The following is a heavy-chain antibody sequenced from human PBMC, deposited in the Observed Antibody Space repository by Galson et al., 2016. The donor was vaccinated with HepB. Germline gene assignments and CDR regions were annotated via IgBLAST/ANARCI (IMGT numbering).Heavy chain of an antibody. CDR1: GSTVSSNY. D-gene: IGHD5-18*01. CDR2: IYSGGST. Sequence: SLRLSCAASGSTVSSNYMSWVRQAPGKGLEWVSVIYSGGSTYYADSVKGRFTISRDNSKNTLYLQMNSLRAEDTAVYYCARGGRDTAMDYYYYGMVVWGQGTTVTVSS. CDR3: ARGGRDTAMDYYYYGMVV. V-gene: IGHV3-66*01. J-gene: IGHJ6*02.